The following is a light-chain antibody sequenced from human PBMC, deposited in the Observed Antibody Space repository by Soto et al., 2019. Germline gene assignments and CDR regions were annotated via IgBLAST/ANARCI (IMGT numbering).Light chain of an antibody. V-gene: IGLV2-23*02. CDR3: CSYAGSSYV. Sequence: QSVLTQPASVSGSPGQSITIPCTGSSSDVGTYNLVSWYQRHPGEAPKLMIYEVTKRPSGVSNRFSGSKSGNTASLTISGLQAEDEADYYCCSYAGSSYVFGTGTKVTVL. CDR2: EVT. J-gene: IGLJ1*01. CDR1: SSDVGTYNL.